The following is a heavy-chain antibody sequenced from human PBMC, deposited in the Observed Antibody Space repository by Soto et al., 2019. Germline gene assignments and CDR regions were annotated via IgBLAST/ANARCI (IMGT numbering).Heavy chain of an antibody. D-gene: IGHD4-17*01. CDR2: IIPIFGTA. J-gene: IGHJ5*02. Sequence: WASVKVSCKASGGTFSSYAISWVRQAPGQGLEWMGGIIPIFGTANYAQKFQGRVTITADESTSTAYMELSSLRSEDTAVYYCARAFYGTLPTGFDPWGQGTLVTVSS. V-gene: IGHV1-69*13. CDR1: GGTFSSYA. CDR3: ARAFYGTLPTGFDP.